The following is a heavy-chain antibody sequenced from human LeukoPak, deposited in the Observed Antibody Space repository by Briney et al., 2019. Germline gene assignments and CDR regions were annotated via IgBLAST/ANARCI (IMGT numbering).Heavy chain of an antibody. V-gene: IGHV4-31*03. CDR3: ARGRGDYSNYARYSSSWYLDY. Sequence: SQTLSLTCTVSGGSISSGGYYWSWIRQHPGKGLEWIGYIYYSGSTYYNPSLKSRVTISVDTSKNQFSLKLSSVTAADTAVYYCARGRGDYSNYARYSSSWYLDYWGQGTLVTVSS. CDR2: IYYSGST. J-gene: IGHJ4*02. CDR1: GGSISSGGYY. D-gene: IGHD6-13*01.